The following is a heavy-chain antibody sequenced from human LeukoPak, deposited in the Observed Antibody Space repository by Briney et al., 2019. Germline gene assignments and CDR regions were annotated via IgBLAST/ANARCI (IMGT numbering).Heavy chain of an antibody. D-gene: IGHD3-10*01. CDR1: GVSVSSATYY. Sequence: SETLSLTCSASGVSVSSATYYWSWLRQPPGKGLEWIDYISYSGYTNYNPSLKSRLTISLDTSKNQCSLKLSSVTAADTAVYYCARYSSGPLDFWGPGTLVTVS. J-gene: IGHJ4*02. V-gene: IGHV4-61*01. CDR3: ARYSSGPLDF. CDR2: ISYSGYT.